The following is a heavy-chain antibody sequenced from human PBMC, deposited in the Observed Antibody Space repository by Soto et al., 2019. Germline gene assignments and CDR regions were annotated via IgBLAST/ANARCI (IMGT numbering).Heavy chain of an antibody. D-gene: IGHD1-20*01. Sequence: SVKVSGKASGGTFSSYAISWVRQAPGQGLEWMGGIIPILGTANYAQKFQGRVTITADESTSTAYMELSSLRSEDTAVYYCARDRGITGTSVFDYWGQGTLVTV. CDR2: IIPILGTA. CDR3: ARDRGITGTSVFDY. J-gene: IGHJ4*02. V-gene: IGHV1-69*13. CDR1: GGTFSSYA.